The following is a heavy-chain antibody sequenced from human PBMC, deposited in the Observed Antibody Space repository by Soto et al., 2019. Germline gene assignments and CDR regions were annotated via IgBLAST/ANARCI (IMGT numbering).Heavy chain of an antibody. J-gene: IGHJ4*02. CDR3: ARVKLSRSCYSFDY. CDR1: GFTVSSNS. Sequence: PGGSLRLSCAASGFTVSSNSMSWVPQTPGKGLERASVIYSGGSTYYADSVKGRFTISRHNSKNTLYLRINSLRAEYTAVYYCARVKLSRSCYSFDYWGQGTLVTVSS. V-gene: IGHV3-53*04. D-gene: IGHD2-15*01. CDR2: IYSGGST.